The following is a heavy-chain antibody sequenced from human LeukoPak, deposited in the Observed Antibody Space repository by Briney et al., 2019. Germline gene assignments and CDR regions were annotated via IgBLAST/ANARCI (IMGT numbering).Heavy chain of an antibody. V-gene: IGHV3-23*01. CDR3: AKTLTSFYSNGAFDI. CDR2: ISGSGGST. CDR1: GFTFSSYA. Sequence: PGGSLRLSCAASGFTFSSYAMSWVRQAPGKGLEWVSAISGSGGSTYYADSVKGRFTISRDNSKNTLYLQINSLRAEDTAVYYCAKTLTSFYSNGAFDIWGQGTMVTVSS. J-gene: IGHJ3*02. D-gene: IGHD2-15*01.